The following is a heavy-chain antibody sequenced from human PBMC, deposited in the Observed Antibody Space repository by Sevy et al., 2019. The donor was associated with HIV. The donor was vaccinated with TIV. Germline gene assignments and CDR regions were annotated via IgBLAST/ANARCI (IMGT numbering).Heavy chain of an antibody. V-gene: IGHV4-39*01. CDR2: IFYSGRT. Sequence: SETLSLTCTVSGASFSSSSYDWGWIRQPPGKGLEWVGSIFYSGRTQYNPALNSRVTIYADTSKNQFSLTLSSVTVADTAVYYCARHGGLVDRAFDFWGQGALVTVSS. CDR1: GASFSSSSYD. D-gene: IGHD3-10*01. J-gene: IGHJ4*02. CDR3: ARHGGLVDRAFDF.